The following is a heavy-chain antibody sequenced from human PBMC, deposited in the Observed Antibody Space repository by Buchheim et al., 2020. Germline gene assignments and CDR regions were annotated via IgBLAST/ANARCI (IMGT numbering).Heavy chain of an antibody. CDR1: GFKFTNYA. J-gene: IGHJ1*01. D-gene: IGHD3-3*01. CDR2: IRGSGTTT. CDR3: AKDREGETEALQFLEWLIEYFQY. V-gene: IGHV3-23*01. Sequence: EVQLLESGGGLVKPGGSLRLSCAASGFKFTNYAMSWVRQAPGKGLEWVATIRGSGTTTDYADSVRGRFTISRDNSTNNLFLQMDSLRAEDTAVFYCAKDREGETEALQFLEWLIEYFQYWGQGTL.